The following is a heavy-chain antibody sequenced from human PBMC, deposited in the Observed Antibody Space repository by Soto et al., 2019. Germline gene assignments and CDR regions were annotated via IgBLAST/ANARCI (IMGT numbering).Heavy chain of an antibody. V-gene: IGHV3-9*01. J-gene: IGHJ4*02. Sequence: PGGSLRLSCAASGFPFGENAMSWVRQAPGKGLEWVSGISWNSGSIGYADSVKGRFTISRDNAKNSLYLQMNSLRAEDTALYYCAKDIGIAVAGTLDYWGQGTLVTVSS. CDR1: GFPFGENA. CDR3: AKDIGIAVAGTLDY. CDR2: ISWNSGSI. D-gene: IGHD6-19*01.